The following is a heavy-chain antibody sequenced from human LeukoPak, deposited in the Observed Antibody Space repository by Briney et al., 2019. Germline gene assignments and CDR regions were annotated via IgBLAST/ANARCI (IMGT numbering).Heavy chain of an antibody. D-gene: IGHD6-19*01. V-gene: IGHV3-23*01. Sequence: GGSLRLSCAASGFTFSGYTMSWVRQAPGKGLEWVSGIVGSPGTTYYADSVKGRFTISRDNSKNTLYLQMNSLRAEDTAVYYCARGVAGPDYWGQGTLVTVSS. J-gene: IGHJ4*02. CDR2: IVGSPGTT. CDR1: GFTFSGYT. CDR3: ARGVAGPDY.